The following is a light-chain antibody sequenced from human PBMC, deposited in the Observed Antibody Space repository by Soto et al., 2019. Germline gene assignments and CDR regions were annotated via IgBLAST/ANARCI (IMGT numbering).Light chain of an antibody. V-gene: IGKV3-20*01. CDR1: QSVSSNY. CDR3: QQYATSSALT. CDR2: GAS. Sequence: EIVLTQSPGTLSLSPGERATLSCRASQSVSSNYLAWYQQRPGQAPRLLIYGASSRSTGIPDRFSGSGSGTAFTLTISRLEPEDFAVHFCQQYATSSALTFGGGTKGDIK. J-gene: IGKJ4*01.